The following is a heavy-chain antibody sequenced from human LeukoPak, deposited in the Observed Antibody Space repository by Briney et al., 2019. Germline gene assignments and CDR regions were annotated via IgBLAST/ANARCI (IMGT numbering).Heavy chain of an antibody. CDR2: ISGSGGST. CDR3: AKVMAYDFWSGYYLYYYYGMDV. J-gene: IGHJ6*02. Sequence: PGRSLRLSCAASGFTFSSYGMHWVRQAPGKGLEWVSAISGSGGSTYYADSVKGRFTISRDNSKNTLYLQMNSLRAEGTAVYYCAKVMAYDFWSGYYLYYYYGMDVWGQGTTVTVSS. CDR1: GFTFSSYG. D-gene: IGHD3-3*01. V-gene: IGHV3-23*01.